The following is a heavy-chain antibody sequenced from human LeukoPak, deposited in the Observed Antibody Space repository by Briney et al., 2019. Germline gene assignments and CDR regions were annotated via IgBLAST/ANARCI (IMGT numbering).Heavy chain of an antibody. CDR2: IIPIFGTA. Sequence: GASVKVSCKASGGTFISYAISWVRQAPGQGLEWMGGIIPIFGTANYAQKFQGRVTITADESTSTAYMELSSLRSEDTAVYYCARGYCSGGSRYFGGLVDWGQGTLVTVSS. V-gene: IGHV1-69*01. D-gene: IGHD2-15*01. CDR3: ARGYCSGGSRYFGGLVD. J-gene: IGHJ4*02. CDR1: GGTFISYA.